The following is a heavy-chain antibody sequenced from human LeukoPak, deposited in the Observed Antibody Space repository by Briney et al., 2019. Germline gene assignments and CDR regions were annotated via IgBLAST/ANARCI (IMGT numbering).Heavy chain of an antibody. CDR2: IYHSGTT. CDR1: GGSISSSNW. J-gene: IGHJ4*02. Sequence: SETLSLTCAVSGGSISSSNWWSWVRPPPGKGLEWIGEIYHSGTTNYNPSLKSRVTISIDKSKNQLSLKLSSVTAADTAVYYCARAVYTSGWCYFDYWGQGTLVTVSS. CDR3: ARAVYTSGWCYFDY. D-gene: IGHD6-19*01. V-gene: IGHV4-4*02.